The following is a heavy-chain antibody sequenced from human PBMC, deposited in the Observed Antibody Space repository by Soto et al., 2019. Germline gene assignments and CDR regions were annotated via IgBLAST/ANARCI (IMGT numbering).Heavy chain of an antibody. Sequence: GWSLRISCESSVFTFSSYAMSWVRQAPGKGLEWVSAISGSGVTTYYADSVKGRFTISRDNSKNTLYLQMNSLRAEDTALYYCVKDMVNWGQGTLVTVSS. CDR1: VFTFSSYA. J-gene: IGHJ4*02. CDR3: VKDMVN. CDR2: ISGSGVTT. D-gene: IGHD3-10*01. V-gene: IGHV3-23*01.